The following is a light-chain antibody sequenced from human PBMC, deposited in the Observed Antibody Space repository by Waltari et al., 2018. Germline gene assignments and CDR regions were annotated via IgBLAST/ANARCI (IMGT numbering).Light chain of an antibody. CDR3: SSYAGSNTGL. Sequence: QAALTQPPSVSGSPGQSVTISCTGTSSDIGGYNYVSWYQQHPGKAPKLMIYDVSKRPSGVSDRFSGSNAGNTASLTISGLQAEDEADYYCSSYAGSNTGLFGGGTRLTVL. CDR2: DVS. V-gene: IGLV2-11*01. J-gene: IGLJ2*01. CDR1: SSDIGGYNY.